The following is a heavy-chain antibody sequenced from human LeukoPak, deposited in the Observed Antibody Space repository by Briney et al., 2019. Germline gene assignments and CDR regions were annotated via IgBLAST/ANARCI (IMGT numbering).Heavy chain of an antibody. Sequence: SETLSLTCTVSGGSISSYYWSWIRQPPGKGLEWIGYIYYSGSTNYNPSLKSRVTISVDTSKNQFSLKLSSVTAADTAVYYCARVYLNYYDSSGYDFFGWFDPWGQGTLVTVSS. V-gene: IGHV4-59*01. CDR2: IYYSGST. CDR3: ARVYLNYYDSSGYDFFGWFDP. CDR1: GGSISSYY. J-gene: IGHJ5*02. D-gene: IGHD3-22*01.